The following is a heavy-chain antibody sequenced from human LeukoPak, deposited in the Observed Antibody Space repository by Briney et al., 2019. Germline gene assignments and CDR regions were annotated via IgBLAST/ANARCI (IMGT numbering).Heavy chain of an antibody. D-gene: IGHD4-17*01. CDR3: ARDGGMTTVTTFEYYFDY. J-gene: IGHJ4*02. Sequence: PGGSLRLSCAASGFTFSSYSMNWVRQAPGKGLEWVSSISSSSSYIYYADSVKGRFTISRDNAKNSLYLQMSSLRAEDTAVYYCARDGGMTTVTTFEYYFDYWGQGTLVTVSS. CDR2: ISSSSSYI. V-gene: IGHV3-21*01. CDR1: GFTFSSYS.